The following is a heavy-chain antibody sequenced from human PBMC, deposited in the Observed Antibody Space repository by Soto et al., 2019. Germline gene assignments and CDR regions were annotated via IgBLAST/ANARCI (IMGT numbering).Heavy chain of an antibody. CDR3: ARGTSGDIVVVPAAKEDGYYYYGMDV. V-gene: IGHV4-34*01. CDR2: INHSGST. D-gene: IGHD2-2*01. J-gene: IGHJ6*02. CDR1: GGSFSGYY. Sequence: SETLSLTCAVYGGSFSGYYWSWIRQPPGKGLEWIGEINHSGSTNYNPSLKSRVTISVDTSKNQFSLKLSSVTAADTAVYYCARGTSGDIVVVPAAKEDGYYYYGMDVWGQGTTVTVSS.